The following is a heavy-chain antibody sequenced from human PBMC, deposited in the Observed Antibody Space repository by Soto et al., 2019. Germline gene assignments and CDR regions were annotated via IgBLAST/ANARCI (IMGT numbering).Heavy chain of an antibody. J-gene: IGHJ6*02. Sequence: ASVKVSCKASGYTFTSYAMHWVRQAPGQRLEWMGWINAGNGNTKYSQKFQGRVTITRDTSASTAYMELSSLRSEDTAVYYCASQMVYAIHYYYGMDVWGQGTTVTVSS. CDR2: INAGNGNT. D-gene: IGHD2-8*01. CDR1: GYTFTSYA. CDR3: ASQMVYAIHYYYGMDV. V-gene: IGHV1-3*01.